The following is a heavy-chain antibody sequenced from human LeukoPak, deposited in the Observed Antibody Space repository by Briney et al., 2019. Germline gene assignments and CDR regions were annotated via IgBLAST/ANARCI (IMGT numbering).Heavy chain of an antibody. D-gene: IGHD3-16*01. CDR2: IYTSGST. J-gene: IGHJ4*02. CDR1: GGSISSGSYY. CDR3: ARMVRRTFHFDY. Sequence: SETLSLTCTVSGGSISSGSYYWSWIRQPAGKGLEWIGRIYTSGSTNYNPSLKSRVTISADTSKNQFSLKLSSVTAADTAVYYCARMVRRTFHFDYWGQGTLVTVSS. V-gene: IGHV4-61*02.